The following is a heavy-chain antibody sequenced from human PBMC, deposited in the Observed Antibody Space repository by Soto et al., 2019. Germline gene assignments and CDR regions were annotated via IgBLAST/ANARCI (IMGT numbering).Heavy chain of an antibody. Sequence: SVKVAGKASGNSFRSYAISWVRQAPGQGIEWMGGIIPIFGTANSAQKFQGRVTITADESTSTAYMELSSLRSEDTAVYYCARRFLDSSGYYLADNWFDPWG. CDR3: ARRFLDSSGYYLADNWFDP. V-gene: IGHV1-69*13. D-gene: IGHD3-22*01. CDR1: GNSFRSYA. CDR2: IIPIFGTA. J-gene: IGHJ5*02.